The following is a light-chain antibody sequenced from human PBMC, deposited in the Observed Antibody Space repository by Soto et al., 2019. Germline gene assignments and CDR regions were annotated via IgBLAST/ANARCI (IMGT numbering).Light chain of an antibody. CDR1: QSVLYSSNNKNY. Sequence: DIVMTQSPDYLAVSLGERATINCKSSQSVLYSSNNKNYLAWYQQKPGQPPKLLIYWASTRESGVPDRFSGSGSGTDFTHTKRSRQAEDVGVYYSEQYYSTQRNFGGGTK. CDR2: WAS. CDR3: EQYYSTQRN. J-gene: IGKJ4*01. V-gene: IGKV4-1*01.